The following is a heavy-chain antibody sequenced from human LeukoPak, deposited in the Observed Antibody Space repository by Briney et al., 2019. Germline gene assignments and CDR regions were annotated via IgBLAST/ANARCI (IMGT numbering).Heavy chain of an antibody. V-gene: IGHV4-59*01. J-gene: IGHJ5*02. CDR1: GGYISSYY. CDR3: ARDQDWFGP. CDR2: IYYSGST. Sequence: KTSETLSLTCTVSGGYISSYYWSWIRQPPGKGLEWIGYIYYSGSTNYNPSLKSRVTISVDTSKNQFSLKLSSVTAADTAVYYCARDQDWFGPWGQGTLVTVSS.